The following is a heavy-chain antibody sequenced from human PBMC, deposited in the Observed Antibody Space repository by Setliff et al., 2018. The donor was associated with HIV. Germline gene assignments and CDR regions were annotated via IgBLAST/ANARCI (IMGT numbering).Heavy chain of an antibody. CDR2: ISGDGGHAT. CDR1: GFTFKIFA. V-gene: IGHV3-23*01. CDR3: TTDLGSGRFSWNNN. Sequence: PGGSLRLSCGASGFTFKIFAMNWVRQRQGQGFEWVSLISGDGGHATHYSDSVKGRFTISRDDSRNTLSLQMNSLKTEDTAIYYCTTDLGSGRFSWNNNWGQGTLVTVSS. J-gene: IGHJ4*02. D-gene: IGHD1-26*01.